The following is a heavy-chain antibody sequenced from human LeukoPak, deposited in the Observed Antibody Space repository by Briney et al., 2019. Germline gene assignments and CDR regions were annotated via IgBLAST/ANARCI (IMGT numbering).Heavy chain of an antibody. V-gene: IGHV4-61*02. CDR1: GGSISSGSYY. J-gene: IGHJ6*02. D-gene: IGHD2-2*02. Sequence: SQTLSLTCTVSGGSISSGSYYWSWIRQPAGKGLEWIGRIYTSGSTNYNPSLKSRVTISVDTSKNQSSLKLSSVTAADTAVYYCARGLGYCSSTSCYRYYYGMDVWGQGTTVTVSS. CDR2: IYTSGST. CDR3: ARGLGYCSSTSCYRYYYGMDV.